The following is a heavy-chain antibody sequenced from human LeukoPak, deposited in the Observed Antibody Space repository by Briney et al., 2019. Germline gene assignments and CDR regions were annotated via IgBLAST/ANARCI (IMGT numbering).Heavy chain of an antibody. V-gene: IGHV3-7*01. Sequence: GGSLRLSCAASGFTFSSYWMSWVRQAPGKGLEWVANMKQDGSEQYYVDPMKGRFTISRDNAKNSLYLQMSSLRAEDTAVYYCAKDLTGTRWFDPWGQGTLVTVSS. J-gene: IGHJ5*02. D-gene: IGHD1-20*01. CDR3: AKDLTGTRWFDP. CDR2: MKQDGSEQ. CDR1: GFTFSSYW.